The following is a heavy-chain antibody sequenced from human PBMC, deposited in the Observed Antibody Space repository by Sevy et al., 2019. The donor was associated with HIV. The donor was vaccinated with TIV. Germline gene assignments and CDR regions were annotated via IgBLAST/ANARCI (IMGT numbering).Heavy chain of an antibody. CDR1: GGSFSGYY. V-gene: IGHV4-34*01. CDR2: INHSGST. D-gene: IGHD6-13*01. Sequence: SETLSLTCAVYGGSFSGYYRSWIRQPPGKGLEWIGEINHSGSTNYNPSLKSRVTISVDTSKNQFSQKLSSVTAADTAVYYCARGGIGGGTAAAGPTTIDYWGQRTLVTGSS. J-gene: IGHJ4*02. CDR3: ARGGIGGGTAAAGPTTIDY.